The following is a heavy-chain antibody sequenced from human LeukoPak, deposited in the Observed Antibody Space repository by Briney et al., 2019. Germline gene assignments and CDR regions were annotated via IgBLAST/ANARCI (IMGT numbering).Heavy chain of an antibody. CDR1: GFTFSSHW. CDR2: IRGDENEI. Sequence: GGSPRLSCEASGFTFSSHWMHWVRQVPGKGLVWVARIRGDENEIDYADSVKGRFTISRDNAKNTLYLQMNSLRVEDTAVYFCARGHVPGSTRHWDFWGQGTLVTVSS. V-gene: IGHV3-74*01. D-gene: IGHD3-10*01. J-gene: IGHJ4*02. CDR3: ARGHVPGSTRHWDF.